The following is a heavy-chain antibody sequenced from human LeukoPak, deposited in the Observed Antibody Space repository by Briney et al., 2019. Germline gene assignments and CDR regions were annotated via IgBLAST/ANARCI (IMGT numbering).Heavy chain of an antibody. J-gene: IGHJ3*02. D-gene: IGHD6-13*01. Sequence: SVKVSCKASGGTFSSYTISWVRQAPGQGLEWMGRIIPILGIANYAQKFEGRVTITADKSTSTAYMELSSLRSEDTAVYYCARVLAAAGTGAFDIWGQGTMVTVSS. V-gene: IGHV1-69*02. CDR1: GGTFSSYT. CDR2: IIPILGIA. CDR3: ARVLAAAGTGAFDI.